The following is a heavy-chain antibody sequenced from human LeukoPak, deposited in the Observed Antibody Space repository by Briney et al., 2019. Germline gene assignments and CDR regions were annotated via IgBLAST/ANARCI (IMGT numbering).Heavy chain of an antibody. Sequence: PGGSLRLSCAASGFTSSSYDMSWVRQAPRKGLEWVANIKQDGSEKYYVDSVKGRFTISRDNAKNSLFLQMNSLRAEDTAVYYCARDKGDYDTSGSLFVFGGQGTLVTVSS. CDR3: ARDKGDYDTSGSLFVF. J-gene: IGHJ4*02. V-gene: IGHV3-7*03. CDR2: IKQDGSEK. CDR1: GFTSSSYD. D-gene: IGHD3-22*01.